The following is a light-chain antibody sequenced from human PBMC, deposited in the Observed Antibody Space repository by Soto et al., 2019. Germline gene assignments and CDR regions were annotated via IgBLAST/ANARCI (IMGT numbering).Light chain of an antibody. V-gene: IGKV3-20*01. CDR1: RGVASN. CDR3: QHYDISLFA. J-gene: IGKJ3*01. CDR2: GAS. Sequence: EIALTQSPGTLSVSPGKKPTLSVRASRGVASNLAWYQQKPGQAPRLLIYGASSRATGIPDRFSGSGFGADFTLTISRLEPEDFAVYYCQHYDISLFAFGPGTKVDIK.